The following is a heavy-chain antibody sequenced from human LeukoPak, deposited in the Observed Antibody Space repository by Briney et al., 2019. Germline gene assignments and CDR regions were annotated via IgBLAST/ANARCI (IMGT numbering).Heavy chain of an antibody. CDR3: AKLAFYETSAPLRDLSF. CDR2: IRPTGSNT. CDR1: GFPFNTYA. J-gene: IGHJ4*02. D-gene: IGHD1-14*01. Sequence: GGSLRLSCAASGFPFNTYAMNWVRQAPGKGLEWVSIIRPTGSNTYYASSVKGRFTISRDDSKTTLYLQMSSLRAEDTAIYYCAKLAFYETSAPLRDLSFWGQGTLVTVSS. V-gene: IGHV3-23*01.